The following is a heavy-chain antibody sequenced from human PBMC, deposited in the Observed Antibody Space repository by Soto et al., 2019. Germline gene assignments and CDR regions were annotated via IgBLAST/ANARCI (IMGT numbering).Heavy chain of an antibody. V-gene: IGHV3-48*01. CDR1: GFTGDSYS. CDR2: ISSSSGSI. Sequence: GGSLRLSCAAAGFTGDSYSINWVRQAPGKGLEWVSYISSSSGSIFYADSVRGRFTISRDNARNSVFLHLNSLRAEDTAVYYCARDNDGAQFASGYNDLWGQGTLVTVSA. CDR3: ARDNDGAQFASGYNDL. D-gene: IGHD6-25*01. J-gene: IGHJ5*02.